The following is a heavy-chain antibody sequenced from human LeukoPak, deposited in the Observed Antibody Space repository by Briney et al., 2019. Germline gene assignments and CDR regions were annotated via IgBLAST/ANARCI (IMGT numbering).Heavy chain of an antibody. CDR1: GYTFTGYY. D-gene: IGHD6-13*01. J-gene: IGHJ4*02. CDR3: ARDVYSSSWYQVWCFDY. V-gene: IGHV1-2*02. CDR2: INPNSGGT. Sequence: ASVKVSCKASGYTFTGYYMHWVRQAPGQGLEWMGWINPNSGGTNYAQKFQGRVTMTRDTSISTAYMELSRLRSDDTAVYYCARDVYSSSWYQVWCFDYWGQGTLVTVSS.